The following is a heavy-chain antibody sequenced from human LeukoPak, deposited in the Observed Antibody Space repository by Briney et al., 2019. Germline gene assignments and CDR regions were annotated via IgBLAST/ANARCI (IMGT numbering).Heavy chain of an antibody. Sequence: PSETLSLTCAVYGGSFSGYYWSWIRQPPGKGLEWIGEINHSGSTNYNPSLKSRVTISVDTSKNQFSLKLSSVTAADTAVYYCARYYGSGRTNWFDPWGQGTLVTVSS. V-gene: IGHV4-34*09. D-gene: IGHD3-10*01. CDR1: GGSFSGYY. J-gene: IGHJ5*02. CDR2: INHSGST. CDR3: ARYYGSGRTNWFDP.